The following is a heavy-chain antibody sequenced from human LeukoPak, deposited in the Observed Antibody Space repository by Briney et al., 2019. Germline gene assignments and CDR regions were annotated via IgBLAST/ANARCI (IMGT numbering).Heavy chain of an antibody. CDR3: ARVIAAAGRGRYYFDY. Sequence: SETLSLTCAVYGGSFSGYYWSWIRQPPGKGLEWIGEINHSGSTSYNPSLKSRVTISVDTSKNQFSLKLSSVTAADTAVYYCARVIAAAGRGRYYFDYWGQGTLVTVSS. CDR1: GGSFSGYY. CDR2: INHSGST. J-gene: IGHJ4*02. V-gene: IGHV4-34*01. D-gene: IGHD6-13*01.